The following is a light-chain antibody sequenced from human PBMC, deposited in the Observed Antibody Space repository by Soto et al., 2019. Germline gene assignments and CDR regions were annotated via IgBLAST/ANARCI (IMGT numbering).Light chain of an antibody. Sequence: DIQMTQSPSSLSASVGDRVTINCRASQNITSYLNWYQQKPGKTPKLLIYGASRLESGVPSRFSGSGSGTDFALTIISLQPEDFATYYCQQCYSTLMYTFGQGTKLEIK. J-gene: IGKJ2*01. V-gene: IGKV1-39*01. CDR3: QQCYSTLMYT. CDR1: QNITSY. CDR2: GAS.